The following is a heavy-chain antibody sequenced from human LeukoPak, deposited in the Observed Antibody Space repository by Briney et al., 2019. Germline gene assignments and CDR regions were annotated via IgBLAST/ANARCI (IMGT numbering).Heavy chain of an antibody. CDR3: ARTRALGPYGSGSYSDY. CDR1: GYTFTSYD. J-gene: IGHJ4*02. Sequence: GASVKVSCKASGYTFTSYDINWVRQATGQGLEWMGRINPNSGGPNYAQKFQGRVTMTRDTSISTAYMELSRLRSDDTAVYYCARTRALGPYGSGSYSDYWGQGTLVTVSS. CDR2: INPNSGGP. D-gene: IGHD3-10*01. V-gene: IGHV1-2*06.